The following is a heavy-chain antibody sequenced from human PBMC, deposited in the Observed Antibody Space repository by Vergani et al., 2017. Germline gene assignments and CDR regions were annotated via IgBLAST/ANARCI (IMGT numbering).Heavy chain of an antibody. CDR1: GYSITNYW. V-gene: IGHV5-51*03. Sequence: EVQLVQSGAEVKKPGESLKISCQGSGYSITNYWIAWVRQRPGKGLEWMGIIYACDSDVRYSPCFQGQVTMSVDKSLSTAYLQWSSLKASDTATYYCAKTHDFSSLYSSYNWFDPWGQGTQVTVSS. CDR2: IYACDSDV. D-gene: IGHD3-3*01. J-gene: IGHJ5*02. CDR3: AKTHDFSSLYSSYNWFDP.